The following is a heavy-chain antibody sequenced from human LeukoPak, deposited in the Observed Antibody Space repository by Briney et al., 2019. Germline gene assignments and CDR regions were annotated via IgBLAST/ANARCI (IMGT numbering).Heavy chain of an antibody. CDR2: IHHSGSI. Sequence: PSETLSLTCAVYVGSFYDYYWSWIRQAPGKGLEWIGEIHHSGSINCNPSLKSRVTMSVDKSKNQFSLLLNSVTAADTAVYFCARRRAVWDITHGDTFDMWDQGTMVTVFS. J-gene: IGHJ3*02. CDR1: VGSFYDYY. D-gene: IGHD1-26*01. CDR3: ARRRAVWDITHGDTFDM. V-gene: IGHV4-34*10.